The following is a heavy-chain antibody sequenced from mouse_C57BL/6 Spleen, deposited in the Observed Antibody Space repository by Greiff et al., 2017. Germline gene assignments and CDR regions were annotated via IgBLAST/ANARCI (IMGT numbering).Heavy chain of an antibody. J-gene: IGHJ3*01. V-gene: IGHV5-4*01. D-gene: IGHD1-1*01. CDR1: GFTFSSYA. CDR3: TRDENYYGGTVVAY. Sequence: EVQLVESGAGLVKPGASLKLSCEASGFTFSSYAMSWVRQTPEKRLEWVATISDGGSCTYYTENVKGRVTISRDNANNNLYLQMSRLTSEDTAVYYCTRDENYYGGTVVAYWGQGTLVTVSA. CDR2: ISDGGSCT.